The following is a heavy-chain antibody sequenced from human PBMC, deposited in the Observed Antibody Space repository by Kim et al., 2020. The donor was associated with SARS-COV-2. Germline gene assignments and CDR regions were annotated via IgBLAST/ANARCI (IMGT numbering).Heavy chain of an antibody. Sequence: VKGRFTISRDDSKHTLYLQMNSLKTEDTAVYYCTTEGLLWFGEAVYGMDVWGQGTTVTVSS. CDR3: TTEGLLWFGEAVYGMDV. V-gene: IGHV3-15*01. J-gene: IGHJ6*02. D-gene: IGHD3-10*01.